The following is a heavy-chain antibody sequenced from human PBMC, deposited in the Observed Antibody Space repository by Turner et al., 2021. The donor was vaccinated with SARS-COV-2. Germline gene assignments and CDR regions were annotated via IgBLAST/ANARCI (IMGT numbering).Heavy chain of an antibody. CDR3: ATANKFYDYMDV. J-gene: IGHJ6*03. CDR2: IKSKIDGGTV. V-gene: IGHV3-15*01. CDR1: GFTFSTTW. Sequence: EVQLVVSGGGLVEPGGSLRVSCAASGFTFSTTWMTWVGQAPGKGLEWVGRIKSKIDGGTVDYAAPVKGRFTISRDDSEDTLYMQMNSLKTEDTAVYYCATANKFYDYMDVWGEGATVTVSS.